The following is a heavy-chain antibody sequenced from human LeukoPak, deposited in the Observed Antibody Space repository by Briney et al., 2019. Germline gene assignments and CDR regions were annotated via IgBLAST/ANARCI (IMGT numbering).Heavy chain of an antibody. Sequence: ASVKVSCKASGYTFTGYYMHWVRQAPGQGLEWMGWINLNSGGTNYAQKFQGRVTMTRDTSISTAYMELSRLRSDDTAVYYCARDREPKDIVVVPAVDYWGQGTLVTVSS. CDR2: INLNSGGT. CDR1: GYTFTGYY. CDR3: ARDREPKDIVVVPAVDY. D-gene: IGHD2-2*01. V-gene: IGHV1-2*02. J-gene: IGHJ4*02.